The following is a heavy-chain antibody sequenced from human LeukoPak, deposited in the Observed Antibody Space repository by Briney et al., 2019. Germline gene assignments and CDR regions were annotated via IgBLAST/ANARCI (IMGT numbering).Heavy chain of an antibody. Sequence: PGGSLRLSCAASGFTISSYSMNWVRQAPGKGLEWVSSITSSSSYIYYADSVKGRFTITRDNAKNSLYLQMNSLRAEDTAVYYCARASSSDRSDLWGQGTMVTVSS. D-gene: IGHD2-15*01. CDR2: ITSSSSYI. CDR3: ARASSSDRSDL. V-gene: IGHV3-21*01. CDR1: GFTISSYS. J-gene: IGHJ3*01.